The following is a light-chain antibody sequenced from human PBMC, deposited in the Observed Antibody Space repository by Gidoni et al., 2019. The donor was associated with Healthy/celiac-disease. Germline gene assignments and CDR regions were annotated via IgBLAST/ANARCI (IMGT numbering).Light chain of an antibody. V-gene: IGKV1-5*03. CDR1: QSISSW. CDR3: QQYNSYQGT. CDR2: KAS. Sequence: DIQMTQSPSTLSASVGDRVTITCRASQSISSWLAWYQQKPGKAPKLLIYKASSLESGVPSRFSGSGSGTEFTLTISSLQPDDFATYYCQQYNSYQGTFGRGTKLEIK. J-gene: IGKJ2*01.